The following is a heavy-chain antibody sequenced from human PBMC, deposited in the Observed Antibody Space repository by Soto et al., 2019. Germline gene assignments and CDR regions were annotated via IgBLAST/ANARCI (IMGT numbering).Heavy chain of an antibody. Sequence: GGSLRLSCAASGFTFSSFGMHWVRQAPGKGLEWVALLSYDGSKEYYADSVKGRFSVSRDNSKNTLYLHMNSLRVEDTAVYFCAKRLLRGTTLSVLDYWGRGTLVTVSS. CDR2: LSYDGSKE. V-gene: IGHV3-30*18. CDR3: AKRLLRGTTLSVLDY. J-gene: IGHJ4*02. CDR1: GFTFSSFG. D-gene: IGHD4-17*01.